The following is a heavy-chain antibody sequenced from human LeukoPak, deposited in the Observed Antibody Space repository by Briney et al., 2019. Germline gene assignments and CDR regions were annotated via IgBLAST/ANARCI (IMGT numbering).Heavy chain of an antibody. V-gene: IGHV3-7*03. CDR3: ARDDYSNRNYYYYGMDV. CDR2: IKQDGSEK. CDR1: GFTFSSYW. D-gene: IGHD4-11*01. J-gene: IGHJ6*02. Sequence: PGGSLRLSCAASGFTFSSYWMSWVRQAAGKGLEWVANIKQDGSEKYYVDSVKGRFTISRHNAKNSLYLQMNSLRAEATAVYYCARDDYSNRNYYYYGMDVWGQGTTVTVSS.